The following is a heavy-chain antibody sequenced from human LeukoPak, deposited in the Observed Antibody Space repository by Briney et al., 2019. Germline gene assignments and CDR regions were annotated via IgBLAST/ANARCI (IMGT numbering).Heavy chain of an antibody. J-gene: IGHJ4*02. CDR2: IRYDGSNK. CDR3: AKPYTYSSSSEPDY. D-gene: IGHD6-6*01. V-gene: IGHV3-30*02. Sequence: HPGGSLRLSCAASGFSVSSNFMSWVRQAPGKGLEWVAFIRYDGSNKYYADSVKGRFTISRDNSKNTLYLQMNSLRAEDTAVYYCAKPYTYSSSSEPDYWGQGTLVTVSS. CDR1: GFSVSSNF.